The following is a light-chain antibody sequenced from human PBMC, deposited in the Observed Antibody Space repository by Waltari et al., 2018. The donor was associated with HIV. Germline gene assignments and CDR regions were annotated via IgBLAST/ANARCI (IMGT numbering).Light chain of an antibody. CDR3: LLYMGSGVWV. V-gene: IGLV8-61*01. CDR1: SGSVTSSYY. CDR2: NTH. Sequence: QTVVTQEPSFSVSPGGTVTLTCGFSSGSVTSSYYPCWNQQTPGQAPRTLITNTHTRSSGVPDRFSGSILGNRAALTITGAQADDESAYYCLLYMGSGVWVFGGGTKLTVL. J-gene: IGLJ3*02.